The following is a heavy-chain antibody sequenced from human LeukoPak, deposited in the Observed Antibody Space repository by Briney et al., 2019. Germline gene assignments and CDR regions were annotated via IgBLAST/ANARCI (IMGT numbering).Heavy chain of an antibody. CDR3: AKHIMTGTWSFDS. CDR2: ISGSGYST. CDR1: GFTFSNYG. Sequence: GGSLRLSCAASGFTFSNYGMSWVRRAPEKGLEWVSTISGSGYSTYYADSVKGRFTISRDNSKSTLYLQMNSLRAEDTAVYYCAKHIMTGTWSFDSWGQGTLVTVSS. V-gene: IGHV3-23*01. J-gene: IGHJ4*02. D-gene: IGHD3-9*01.